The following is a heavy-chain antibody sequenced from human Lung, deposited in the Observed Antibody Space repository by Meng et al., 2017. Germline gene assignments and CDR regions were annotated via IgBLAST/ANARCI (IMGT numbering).Heavy chain of an antibody. V-gene: IGHV3-30*04. Sequence: GESLKISCAASGFTFGTYTMHWVRQAPGKGLEWVVAMSYDGSYKYYADSVQGRFTISRDNSKNTLYLQMNSLRTEDTALYYCARGPSSGWYLSGSWGQGTLVTVSS. CDR2: MSYDGSYK. CDR3: ARGPSSGWYLSGS. CDR1: GFTFGTYT. D-gene: IGHD6-19*01. J-gene: IGHJ5*02.